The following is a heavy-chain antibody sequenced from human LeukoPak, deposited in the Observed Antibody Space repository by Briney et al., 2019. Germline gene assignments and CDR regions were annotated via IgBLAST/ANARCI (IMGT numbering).Heavy chain of an antibody. J-gene: IGHJ4*02. CDR3: AKEARQLRYYPYYLDY. V-gene: IGHV3-30*18. CDR1: GFTFSSYG. CDR2: ISYDGSNK. D-gene: IGHD3-9*01. Sequence: GRSLRLSCAASGFTFSSYGIHWVRQAPGKGLEWVAVISYDGSNKFYADSVKGRFTISRDNSKNTLYLQMNSLRAKDTAVYYCAKEARQLRYYPYYLDYWGQGTLVTVSS.